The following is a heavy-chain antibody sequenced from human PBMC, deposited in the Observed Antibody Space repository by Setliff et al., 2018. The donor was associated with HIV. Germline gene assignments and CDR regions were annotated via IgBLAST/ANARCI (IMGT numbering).Heavy chain of an antibody. V-gene: IGHV4-38-2*01. J-gene: IGHJ4*02. CDR3: ATVDGTRYLDY. CDR2: MFRTGTS. Sequence: SETLSLTCAVSGYSIRSGYYWCWIRQSPGKGLEWIGTMFRTGTSYYNPSLTSRVTISQDTSKNQFSLELTSVTAADTAVYYCATVDGTRYLDYWGQGKFVTVSS. CDR1: GYSIRSGYY. D-gene: IGHD1-1*01.